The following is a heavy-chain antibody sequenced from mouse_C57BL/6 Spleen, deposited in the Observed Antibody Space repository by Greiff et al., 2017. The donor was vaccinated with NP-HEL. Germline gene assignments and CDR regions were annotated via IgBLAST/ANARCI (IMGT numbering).Heavy chain of an antibody. V-gene: IGHV1-54*01. D-gene: IGHD1-1*01. CDR2: INPGSGGT. CDR3: ARTHYYGSSPWFAY. CDR1: GYAFTNYL. J-gene: IGHJ3*01. Sequence: VKLMESGAELVRPGTSVKVSCKASGYAFTNYLIEWVKQRPGQGLEWIGVINPGSGGTNYNEKFKGKATLTADKSSSTAYMHLSSLTSEDSAVYFCARTHYYGSSPWFAYWGQGTLVTVSA.